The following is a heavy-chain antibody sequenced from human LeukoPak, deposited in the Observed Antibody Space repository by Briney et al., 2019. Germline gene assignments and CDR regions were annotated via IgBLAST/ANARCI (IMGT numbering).Heavy chain of an antibody. J-gene: IGHJ3*02. CDR1: GFTFRSYS. CDR3: ARDTAYYDSSGYYYEGAFDI. V-gene: IGHV3-21*01. D-gene: IGHD3-22*01. CDR2: ISSSRSYI. Sequence: GGSLRLSCAASGFTFRSYSMNWVRQAPGKGLEWVSSISSSRSYIYYADSVKGRFTISRDNAKNSLYLQMNSLRAEDTAVYYCARDTAYYDSSGYYYEGAFDIWGQATMVTVSS.